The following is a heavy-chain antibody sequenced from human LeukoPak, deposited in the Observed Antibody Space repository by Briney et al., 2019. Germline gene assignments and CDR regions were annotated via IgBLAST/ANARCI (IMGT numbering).Heavy chain of an antibody. D-gene: IGHD6-19*01. CDR3: ARAEAVAGSIVGAFDI. CDR2: INHSGST. J-gene: IGHJ3*02. V-gene: IGHV4-34*01. Sequence: SETLSLTCAVYGGSFSGYYWSWIRQPPGKGLEWIGEINHSGSTNYNPSLKSRVTISVDTSKNQFSLKLSSVTAEDTAVYYCARAEAVAGSIVGAFDIWGQGTMVTVSS. CDR1: GGSFSGYY.